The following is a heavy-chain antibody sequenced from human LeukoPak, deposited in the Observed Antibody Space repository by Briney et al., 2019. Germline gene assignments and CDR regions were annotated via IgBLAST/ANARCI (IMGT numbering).Heavy chain of an antibody. V-gene: IGHV3-33*01. CDR3: ARDTRGYYDSSGYYYPMAY. D-gene: IGHD3-22*01. CDR2: IWYDGSNK. CDR1: GFTFSSYG. J-gene: IGHJ4*02. Sequence: GGSLRLSCAASGFTFSSYGMHWVRQAPGKGLEWVAVIWYDGSNKYYADSVKGRFTISRDNSKNTLCLQMNSLRAEDTAVYYCARDTRGYYDSSGYYYPMAYWGQGTLVTVSS.